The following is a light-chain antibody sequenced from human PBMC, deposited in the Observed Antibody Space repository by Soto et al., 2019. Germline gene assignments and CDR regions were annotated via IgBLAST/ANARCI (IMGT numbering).Light chain of an antibody. J-gene: IGKJ1*01. CDR3: QQYNSYSRT. Sequence: IQMTKAHSTLSASGGDRVTITFRASQNMSSWLAWYQQKPGKAPKLLIYKASSLQSGVPSGFSGSGSGTEFTLTISSLQPDDFATYYGQQYNSYSRTVGQGTKVDIK. V-gene: IGKV1-5*03. CDR2: KAS. CDR1: QNMSSW.